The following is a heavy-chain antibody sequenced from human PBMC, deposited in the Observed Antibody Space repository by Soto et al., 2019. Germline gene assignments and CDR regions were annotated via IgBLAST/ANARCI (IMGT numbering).Heavy chain of an antibody. D-gene: IGHD3-10*01. V-gene: IGHV6-1*01. CDR1: GDSVSSNSAA. CDR3: ARSLITMVPEAD. CDR2: TYCRSKCYN. J-gene: IGHJ4*02. Sequence: SQTLSLTCAISGDSVSSNSAAWNWIRQSPSRGLEWLGRTYCRSKCYNDYAVSVKSRITINPDTSKNQFSLKLSSATAADTAVYYCARSLITMVPEADWGQGTLVTVSS.